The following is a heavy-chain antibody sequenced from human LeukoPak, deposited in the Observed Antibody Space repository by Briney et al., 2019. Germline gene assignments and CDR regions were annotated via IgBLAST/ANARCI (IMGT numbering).Heavy chain of an antibody. J-gene: IGHJ4*02. CDR1: GGSISSYY. CDR3: ARVQESQIDYYFDY. V-gene: IGHV4-59*01. Sequence: SETLSLTCTVSGGSISSYYWSWIRQPPGRGLEWIGYIYYSGSTNYNPSLKSRVTISVDTSKNQFSLKLSSVTAADTAVYYCARVQESQIDYYFDYWGQGTLVTVSS. CDR2: IYYSGST. D-gene: IGHD3-9*01.